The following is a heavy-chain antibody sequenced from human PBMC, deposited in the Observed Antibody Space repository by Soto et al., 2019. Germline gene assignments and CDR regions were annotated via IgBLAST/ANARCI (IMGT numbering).Heavy chain of an antibody. V-gene: IGHV3-30*03. Sequence: QVQLVESGGGVVQPGRSLRLSCAASGFTFSSYGMHWVRQAPGKGLEWVAVISYDGSNKYYADSVKGRFTISRDNSKNTLYLQMNSLRAEDTAVYYCARVYSSSWYDFFDYWGQGTLGTVSS. J-gene: IGHJ4*02. CDR2: ISYDGSNK. CDR3: ARVYSSSWYDFFDY. D-gene: IGHD6-13*01. CDR1: GFTFSSYG.